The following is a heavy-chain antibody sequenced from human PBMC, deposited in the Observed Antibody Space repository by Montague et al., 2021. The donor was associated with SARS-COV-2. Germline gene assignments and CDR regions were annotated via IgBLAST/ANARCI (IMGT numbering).Heavy chain of an antibody. D-gene: IGHD3-3*01. V-gene: IGHV4-39*01. J-gene: IGHJ6*02. CDR2: IYYSGST. CDR3: ARQPTRGITIFGVVTDYGMDV. Sequence: SETLSLTCTVSGGSISSSSYYWGWIRQPPGKGLERIGYIYYSGSTYYXXXLKSRVTISVDTSKNQFSLKLSSVTAADTAVYYCARQPTRGITIFGVVTDYGMDVWGQGTTVTVSS. CDR1: GGSISSSSYY.